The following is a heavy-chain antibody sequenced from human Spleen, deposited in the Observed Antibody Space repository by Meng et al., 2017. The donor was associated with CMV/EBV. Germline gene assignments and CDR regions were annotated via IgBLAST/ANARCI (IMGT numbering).Heavy chain of an antibody. D-gene: IGHD3-3*01. V-gene: IGHV3-53*01. J-gene: IGHJ6*02. CDR3: ARGIGYFYAMDV. Sequence: GGSLRLSCAASGFSVSSCYMSWVRQAPGKGLERISVIYGGGRTNYADSVEGRFIISRDNSKNVVYLQMNSLRAEDTAAYYCARGIGYFYAMDVWGQGTTVTVSS. CDR2: IYGGGRT. CDR1: GFSVSSCY.